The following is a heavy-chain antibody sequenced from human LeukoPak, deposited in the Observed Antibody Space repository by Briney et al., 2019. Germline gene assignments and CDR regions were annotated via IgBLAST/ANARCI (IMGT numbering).Heavy chain of an antibody. D-gene: IGHD3-10*01. CDR1: GGSISSSSYY. CDR2: IYYSGST. Sequence: SETLSLTCTVSGGSISSSSYYWGWIRQPPGKGLEWIGSIYYSGSTYYNPSLKSRVTISVDTSKNQFSLKLSSLTAADTAVYYCARLRAGVGEFSLDYWGQGTLVTVSS. V-gene: IGHV4-39*07. J-gene: IGHJ4*02. CDR3: ARLRAGVGEFSLDY.